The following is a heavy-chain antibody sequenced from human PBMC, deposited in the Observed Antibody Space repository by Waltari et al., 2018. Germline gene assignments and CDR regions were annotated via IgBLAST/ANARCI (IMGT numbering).Heavy chain of an antibody. V-gene: IGHV4-39*07. CDR2: IYHSGST. CDR3: GRGNRDFWSGYSSWWFDP. D-gene: IGHD3-3*01. Sequence: QVQLQESGPGLLKPSETLSLTCTVSGGSIRSASHYWGWIRKPPGKGLEWIGSIYHSGSTYYSPSLQSRVTISVDTSKNQFSLKVNSVTAADTAVYYCGRGNRDFWSGYSSWWFDPWGQGTLVTVSS. CDR1: GGSIRSASHY. J-gene: IGHJ5*02.